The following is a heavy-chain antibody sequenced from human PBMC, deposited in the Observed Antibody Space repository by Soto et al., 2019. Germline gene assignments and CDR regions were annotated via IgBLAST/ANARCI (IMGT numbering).Heavy chain of an antibody. CDR2: IYYSGST. CDR3: ARVSPPPSRYFDY. J-gene: IGHJ4*02. Sequence: SETLSLTCTVSGGSISSYYWSWIRQPPGKGLEWIGYIYYSGSTNYNPSLKSRVTISVDTSKNQFSLKLSSVTAADTAVYYCARVSPPPSRYFDYWGQGTLVTVSS. V-gene: IGHV4-59*01. CDR1: GGSISSYY.